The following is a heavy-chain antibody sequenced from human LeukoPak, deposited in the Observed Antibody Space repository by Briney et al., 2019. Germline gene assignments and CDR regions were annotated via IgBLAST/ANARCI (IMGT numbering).Heavy chain of an antibody. Sequence: ASVKVSCKASGYTFTSYDINWVRQATGQGLEWMGWMNPNSGNTGYAQKFQGRVTMTRDMSTSTVYMELSSLRSEDTAVYYCARDPAHYDYGDYSNWFDPWGQGTLVTVSS. J-gene: IGHJ5*02. CDR2: MNPNSGNT. V-gene: IGHV1-8*01. CDR3: ARDPAHYDYGDYSNWFDP. D-gene: IGHD4-17*01. CDR1: GYTFTSYD.